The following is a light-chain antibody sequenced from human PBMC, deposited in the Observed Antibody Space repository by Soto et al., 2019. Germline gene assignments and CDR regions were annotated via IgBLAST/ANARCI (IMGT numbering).Light chain of an antibody. CDR1: SSNIVSNT. Sequence: QSVLTQPPSVSGTPGQRVTISCSGSSSNIVSNTVNWYQQLPGTAPKLLIYSNDQRPSGVPARFSGSKSGTSASLAISGPQSADVADYFCAAWDDSLNGVVFGGGTKLTVL. J-gene: IGLJ2*01. CDR3: AAWDDSLNGVV. V-gene: IGLV1-44*01. CDR2: SND.